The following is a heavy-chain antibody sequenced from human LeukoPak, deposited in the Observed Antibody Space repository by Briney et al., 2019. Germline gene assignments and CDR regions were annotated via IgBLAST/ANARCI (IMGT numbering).Heavy chain of an antibody. Sequence: GGSLRLSCVASGFTFSRYSMNWVRQAPGKGLEWISYITSRGNTMYYAASMKGRLTISRDNAKNSLYLQINSLRAEDTAVYYCARDSGYKYGDNWFDPWGQGTLVTVSS. V-gene: IGHV3-48*01. CDR1: GFTFSRYS. D-gene: IGHD5-18*01. CDR3: ARDSGYKYGDNWFDP. CDR2: ITSRGNTM. J-gene: IGHJ5*02.